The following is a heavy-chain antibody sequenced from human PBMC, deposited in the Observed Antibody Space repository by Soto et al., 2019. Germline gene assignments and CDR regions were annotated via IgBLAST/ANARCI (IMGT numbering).Heavy chain of an antibody. V-gene: IGHV4-30-2*01. Sequence: PSETLSLTCAVSGGSISSGGHSWSWIRQPPGKGLEWIGYIYHSGSTYYNPSLKSRVTISVDRSKNQFSLKLSSVTAADTAVYYRARLYYYDSSGDGFDPWGQGTLVTVSS. CDR3: ARLYYYDSSGDGFDP. J-gene: IGHJ5*02. CDR2: IYHSGST. D-gene: IGHD3-22*01. CDR1: GGSISSGGHS.